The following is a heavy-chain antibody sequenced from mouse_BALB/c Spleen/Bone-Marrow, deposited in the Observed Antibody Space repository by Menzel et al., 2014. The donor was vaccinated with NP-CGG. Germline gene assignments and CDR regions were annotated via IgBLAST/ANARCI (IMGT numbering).Heavy chain of an antibody. Sequence: EVQLVESGGGLVQPGGSRKLSCAASGFTFSSFGMHWVRQAPEKGLEWVAYISSVSTTISYADTVKGRFTISRDDPKNTLFMQMTSLRSEDTAMYYCARCGYDEFDYWGQGTTLTDSS. V-gene: IGHV5-17*02. D-gene: IGHD2-2*01. J-gene: IGHJ2*01. CDR1: GFTFSSFG. CDR3: ARCGYDEFDY. CDR2: ISSVSTTI.